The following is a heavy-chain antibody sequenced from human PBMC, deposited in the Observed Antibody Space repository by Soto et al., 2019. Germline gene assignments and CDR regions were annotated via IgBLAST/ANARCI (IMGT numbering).Heavy chain of an antibody. CDR2: ISASGTS. J-gene: IGHJ4*02. D-gene: IGHD6-13*01. Sequence: WIWIRQPAGKGLEWIGRISASGTSLYNPSVKSRVTLSLDTSKNQFSLKLTSVTAADTAVYYCARGFGSWSDSWGQGTLVTVSS. V-gene: IGHV4-4*07. CDR3: ARGFGSWSDS.